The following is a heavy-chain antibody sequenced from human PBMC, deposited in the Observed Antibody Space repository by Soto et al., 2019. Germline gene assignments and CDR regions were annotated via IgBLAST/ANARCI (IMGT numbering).Heavy chain of an antibody. Sequence: QVQLVESGGGVVQPGRSLRLSCAVSGFTFSSYGMHWVRQAPGKGLEWVAVIWYDGSNKYYADSVKGRFTISRDNSKNTLYLQMNSLRAEDTAVYYCARTLHRAAPRGQQLVPWFDPWGQGTLVTVSS. CDR1: GFTFSSYG. CDR2: IWYDGSNK. V-gene: IGHV3-33*01. D-gene: IGHD6-13*01. CDR3: ARTLHRAAPRGQQLVPWFDP. J-gene: IGHJ5*02.